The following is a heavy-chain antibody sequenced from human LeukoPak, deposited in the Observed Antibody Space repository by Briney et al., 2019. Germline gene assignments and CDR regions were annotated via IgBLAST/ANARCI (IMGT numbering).Heavy chain of an antibody. CDR1: GGSFSGYY. V-gene: IGHV4-34*01. D-gene: IGHD3-22*01. Sequence: SETLSLTCAVYGGSFSGYYWSWIRQPPGKGLEWIGEINHSGSTNYNPSLKSRVTISVDTSKNQFFLKLSSVTAADTAVYYCAREHYYDSSGYYAYYFDYWGQGTLVTVSS. J-gene: IGHJ4*02. CDR2: INHSGST. CDR3: AREHYYDSSGYYAYYFDY.